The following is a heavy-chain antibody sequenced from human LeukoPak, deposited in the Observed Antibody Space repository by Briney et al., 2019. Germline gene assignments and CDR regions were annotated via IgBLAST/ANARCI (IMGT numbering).Heavy chain of an antibody. D-gene: IGHD2-2*03. CDR2: ISGSGGST. CDR1: GFTFSNAW. CDR3: AKDLDIVVVPAAMLSWFDY. V-gene: IGHV3-23*01. J-gene: IGHJ4*02. Sequence: GGSLRLSCAASGFTFSNAWMSWVRQASGKGLEWVSAISGSGGSTYYADSVKGRFTISRDNSKNTLYLQMNSLRAEDTAVYYCAKDLDIVVVPAAMLSWFDYWGQGTLVTVSS.